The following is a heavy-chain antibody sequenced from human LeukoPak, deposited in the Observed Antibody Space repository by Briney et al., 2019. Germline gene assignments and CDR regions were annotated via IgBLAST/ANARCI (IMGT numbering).Heavy chain of an antibody. V-gene: IGHV3-23*01. Sequence: GGSLRLFCAASGFTFSTYAMSWVRQAPGQGLEWVSSISGDGGSTYYAESVKGRFTISRDNSKNTLYLQMNSLRAEDTAVYYCAKRPDCSTTNCFRFEYWGQGTLVTVSS. J-gene: IGHJ4*02. CDR1: GFTFSTYA. CDR3: AKRPDCSTTNCFRFEY. CDR2: ISGDGGST. D-gene: IGHD2-2*01.